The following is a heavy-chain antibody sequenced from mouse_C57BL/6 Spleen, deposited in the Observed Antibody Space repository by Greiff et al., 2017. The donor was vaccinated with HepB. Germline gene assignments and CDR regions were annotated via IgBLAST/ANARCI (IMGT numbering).Heavy chain of an antibody. CDR2: INYDGSST. CDR1: GFTFSDYY. V-gene: IGHV5-16*01. Sequence: DVQLVESEGGLVQPGRSMKLSCTASGFTFSDYYMAWVRQVPEKGLEWVANINYDGSSTYYLDSLKSRFIISRDNAKNILYLQMSSLKSEDTATYYCARTYDGYYGWFADWGQGTLVTVSA. J-gene: IGHJ3*01. CDR3: ARTYDGYYGWFAD. D-gene: IGHD2-3*01.